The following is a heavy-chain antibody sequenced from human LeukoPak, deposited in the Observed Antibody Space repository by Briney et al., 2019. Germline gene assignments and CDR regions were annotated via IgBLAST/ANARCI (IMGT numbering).Heavy chain of an antibody. J-gene: IGHJ4*02. V-gene: IGHV3-66*04. Sequence: GGSLRLSCAASGFTVSSNYMSWVRQAPGKGLEWVSVIYSDGTTYYAESVTGRFTISRDNSKNTLFLQMNSLRAEDTAVYYCARPHYYDNSGLDYWGQGTLVTVSS. CDR1: GFTVSSNY. CDR2: IYSDGTT. D-gene: IGHD3-22*01. CDR3: ARPHYYDNSGLDY.